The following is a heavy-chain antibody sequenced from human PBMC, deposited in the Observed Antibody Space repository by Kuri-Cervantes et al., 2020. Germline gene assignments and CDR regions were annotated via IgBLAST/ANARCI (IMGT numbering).Heavy chain of an antibody. CDR3: AKDRIAVAGPIDY. J-gene: IGHJ4*02. D-gene: IGHD6-19*01. V-gene: IGHV3-30*18. CDR2: ISYDGSNK. Sequence: GGSLRLSCAASGFTFSSYGMHWVRRAPGKGLEWVAVISYDGSNKYYADSVKGRFTISRDNSKNTLYLQMNSLRAEDTAVYYCAKDRIAVAGPIDYWGQGTLVTVSS. CDR1: GFTFSSYG.